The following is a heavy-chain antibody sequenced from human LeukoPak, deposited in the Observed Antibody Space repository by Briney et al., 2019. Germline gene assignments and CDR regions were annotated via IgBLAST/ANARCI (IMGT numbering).Heavy chain of an antibody. CDR1: GFTFSSYA. CDR2: ISGSGGST. J-gene: IGHJ6*02. CDR3: AKAGFYYGSGNMSPLGIGYFTMDV. Sequence: GGSLRLSCAASGFTFSSYAMSWVRQAPGKGLEWVSAISGSGGSTYYADSVKGRFTISRDNSKNTLYLQMNGLRAEDTAVYYCAKAGFYYGSGNMSPLGIGYFTMDVWGQGTTVTVSS. D-gene: IGHD3-10*01. V-gene: IGHV3-23*01.